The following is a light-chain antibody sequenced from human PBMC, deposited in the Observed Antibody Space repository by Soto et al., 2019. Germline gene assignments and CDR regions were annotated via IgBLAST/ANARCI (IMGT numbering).Light chain of an antibody. Sequence: EVMMTQFPATVSVTPGEPVTLSCGASQSVRTNLAWYQQRPGQAPRLLIHYSSTRATDVPARFSGSGSGTEFSLTIRSLQPDDFATYYCQQYDYSRTFGQGTKVDNK. V-gene: IGKV3D-15*01. CDR3: QQYDYSRT. J-gene: IGKJ1*01. CDR1: QSVRTN. CDR2: YSS.